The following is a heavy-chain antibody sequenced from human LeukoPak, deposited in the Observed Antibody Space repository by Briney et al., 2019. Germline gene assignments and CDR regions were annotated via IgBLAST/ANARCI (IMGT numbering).Heavy chain of an antibody. Sequence: AASVKVSCEASGGTFSSYAISWVRQAPGQGLEWMGGIIPIFGTANYAQKFQGRVTITADKSTSTAYMELSSLRSEDTAVYYCARRRSSSWYQNYYYMDVWGKGTTVTVSS. CDR2: IIPIFGTA. V-gene: IGHV1-69*06. CDR1: GGTFSSYA. D-gene: IGHD6-13*01. CDR3: ARRRSSSWYQNYYYMDV. J-gene: IGHJ6*03.